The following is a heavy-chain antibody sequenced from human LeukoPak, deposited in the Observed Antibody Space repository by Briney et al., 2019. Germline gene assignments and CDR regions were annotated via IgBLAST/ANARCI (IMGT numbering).Heavy chain of an antibody. V-gene: IGHV4-34*12. J-gene: IGHJ3*02. CDR1: GGSSSGYS. CDR3: ARSTYHYDRSGYYYGAFDI. Sequence: SETLSFPSAAYGGSSSGYSWGWFRRPPGKGWEGIGELILSGSTNYNPSLKSRVTISVDKSKNQFSLKVNSVIAADTAVYYCARSTYHYDRSGYYYGAFDIWGLGTMVTVSS. D-gene: IGHD3-22*01. CDR2: LILSGST.